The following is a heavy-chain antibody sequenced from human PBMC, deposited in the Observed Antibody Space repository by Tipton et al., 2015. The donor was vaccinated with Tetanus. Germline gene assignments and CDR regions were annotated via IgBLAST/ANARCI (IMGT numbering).Heavy chain of an antibody. CDR1: GVSVRSYY. CDR2: VIYDGTS. CDR3: ARGVPYSTTMGSDWFDP. Sequence: TLSLTCTVSGVSVRSYYWSWIRQSPDKGLEWLGDVIYDGTSYYNPSLNSRGKISLDTSRNQVSLTLTSVTAADTALYYCARGVPYSTTMGSDWFDPWGQGTLVTVSS. D-gene: IGHD2-2*01. J-gene: IGHJ5*02. V-gene: IGHV4-34*01.